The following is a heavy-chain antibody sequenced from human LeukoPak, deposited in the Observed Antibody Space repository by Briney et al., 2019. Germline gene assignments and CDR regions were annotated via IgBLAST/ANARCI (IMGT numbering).Heavy chain of an antibody. Sequence: PGGSLRLSCAAYGFTFSSYAMHWVRQAPGKGLEWVAVISYDGSNKYYADSVKGRFTISRDNSKNTLYLQMNSLRAEDTAVYYCARDVRYFDCWGQGTLVTVSS. CDR1: GFTFSSYA. D-gene: IGHD3-9*01. V-gene: IGHV3-30-3*01. J-gene: IGHJ4*02. CDR2: ISYDGSNK. CDR3: ARDVRYFDC.